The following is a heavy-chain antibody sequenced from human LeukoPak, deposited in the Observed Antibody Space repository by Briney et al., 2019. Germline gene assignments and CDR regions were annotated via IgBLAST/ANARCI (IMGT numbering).Heavy chain of an antibody. D-gene: IGHD5-24*01. CDR2: IYYSGST. CDR3: ASGGLRDGYNWPFDY. J-gene: IGHJ4*02. CDR1: GGSISSSSYY. Sequence: PSETLSLTCTVSGGSISSSSYYWGWIRQPPGTGLEWIGSIYYSGSTYYNPSLKSRVTISVDTSKNQFSLKLSSVTAADTAVYYCASGGLRDGYNWPFDYWGQGTLVTVSS. V-gene: IGHV4-39*07.